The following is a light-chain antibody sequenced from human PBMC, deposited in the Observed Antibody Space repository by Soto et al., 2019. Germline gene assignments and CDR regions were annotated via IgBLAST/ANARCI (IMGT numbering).Light chain of an antibody. CDR2: WAS. CDR3: QQYFSAPFT. J-gene: IGKJ2*01. CDR1: RTLLYISNNKNY. Sequence: DTVMTQSPDSLAVSLGERATINCKSSRTLLYISNNKNYVSWYQQKPGQPPKLLIYWASTRESGVPDRFSGSGSGTDFTLTINSLQTEDVAVYYCQQYFSAPFTFGQGTKLEI. V-gene: IGKV4-1*01.